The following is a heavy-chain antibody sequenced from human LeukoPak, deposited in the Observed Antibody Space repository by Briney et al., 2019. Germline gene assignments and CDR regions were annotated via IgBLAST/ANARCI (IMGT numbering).Heavy chain of an antibody. V-gene: IGHV4-59*01. CDR3: VREILGAAGNEPFDY. CDR2: IFHVGNT. J-gene: IGHJ4*02. Sequence: SETLSLTCTVSGGSISPYYWSWIRQPPGKGLEWIGYIFHVGNTNYNPSLKSRVTISLDTSKNQFSLKLSSVTAADTAVYYCVREILGAAGNEPFDYWGQGTLVTVSP. CDR1: GGSISPYY. D-gene: IGHD6-13*01.